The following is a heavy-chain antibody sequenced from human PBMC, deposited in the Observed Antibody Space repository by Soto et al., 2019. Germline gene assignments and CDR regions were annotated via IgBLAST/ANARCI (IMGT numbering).Heavy chain of an antibody. CDR1: GFTLSGRS. J-gene: IGHJ6*04. Sequence: EVQLVESGGDLVQPGGSLRLSCAASGFTLSGRSMHWVRQAPGKGLVWVSGIDNAGTDSTYADSVKGRFTSSRDNPKNMLYLQMNSLRVEDTAVYYCARGWFGPDVWGKGTTVTVSS. CDR3: ARGWFGPDV. V-gene: IGHV3-74*01. D-gene: IGHD3-10*01. CDR2: IDNAGTDS.